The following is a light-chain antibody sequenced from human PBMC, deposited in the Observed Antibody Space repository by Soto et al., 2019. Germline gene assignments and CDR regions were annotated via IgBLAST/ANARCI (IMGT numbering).Light chain of an antibody. CDR2: DAS. Sequence: EIVLTQSPATLSLFPGERATLSCRASQSVRSSLDWYQQKPGQAPRLLVYDASNRATGVPARFSASGSGADFTLTIGSLEPEDFAIYYCQQRSNWLTFGGGTKVEIK. J-gene: IGKJ4*01. CDR1: QSVRSS. CDR3: QQRSNWLT. V-gene: IGKV3-11*01.